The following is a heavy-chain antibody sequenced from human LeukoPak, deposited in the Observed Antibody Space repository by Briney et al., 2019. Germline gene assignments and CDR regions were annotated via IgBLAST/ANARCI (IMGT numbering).Heavy chain of an antibody. J-gene: IGHJ2*01. D-gene: IGHD6-13*01. CDR2: IYHSGST. Sequence: SETLSLTRTVSGYFISNGYYWGWIRPPPGKGLEWIGSIYHSGSTYYNSSLKSRVTLSVDTSKNQFSLKVNSVNAADTAMYYCARHDYSSSWSPPEYFDLWGRGTLVTVSS. CDR3: ARHDYSSSWSPPEYFDL. V-gene: IGHV4-38-2*02. CDR1: GYFISNGYY.